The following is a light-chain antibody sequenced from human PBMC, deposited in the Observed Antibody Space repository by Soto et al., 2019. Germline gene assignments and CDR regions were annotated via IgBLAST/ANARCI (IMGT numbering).Light chain of an antibody. V-gene: IGLV2-14*03. Sequence: QSVLTQPASVSGSPGQSITISCSGTSSDVGGYNYVSWYQHHPGKAPKLLIYNVSDRPSGVSNRFSGFKSGNTASLIISGLQAEDEDDYYCNSYTTSNTLVFGGGTKVTVL. J-gene: IGLJ2*01. CDR2: NVS. CDR1: SSDVGGYNY. CDR3: NSYTTSNTLV.